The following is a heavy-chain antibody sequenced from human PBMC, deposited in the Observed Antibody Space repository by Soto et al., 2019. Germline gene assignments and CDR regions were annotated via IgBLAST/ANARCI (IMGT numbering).Heavy chain of an antibody. CDR1: GFTFSSYA. Sequence: XESLRLSCAASGFTFSSYAMSWVRQAPGKGLEWVSAISGSGGSTYYADSVKGRFTISRDNSKNTLYLQMNSLRAEDTAVYYCAKPFGVVTTPGFDPWGQETRVTVSS. J-gene: IGHJ5*02. V-gene: IGHV3-23*01. D-gene: IGHD3-3*01. CDR3: AKPFGVVTTPGFDP. CDR2: ISGSGGST.